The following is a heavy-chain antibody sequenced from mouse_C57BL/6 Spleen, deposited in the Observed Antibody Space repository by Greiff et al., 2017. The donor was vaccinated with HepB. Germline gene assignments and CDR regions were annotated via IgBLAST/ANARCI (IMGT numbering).Heavy chain of an antibody. V-gene: IGHV1-81*01. J-gene: IGHJ2*01. Sequence: QVTLKVSGAELARPGASVKLSCKASGYTFTSYGISWVKQRTGQGLEWIGEIYPRSGNTYYNEKFKGKATLTADKSSSTAYMELRSLTSEDSAVYFCARGQDYGSFDYWGQGTTLTVSS. CDR2: IYPRSGNT. CDR1: GYTFTSYG. CDR3: ARGQDYGSFDY. D-gene: IGHD1-1*01.